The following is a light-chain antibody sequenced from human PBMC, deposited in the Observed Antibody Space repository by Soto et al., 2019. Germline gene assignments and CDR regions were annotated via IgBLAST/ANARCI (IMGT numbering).Light chain of an antibody. CDR1: QSVSSY. J-gene: IGKJ1*01. CDR2: DAS. Sequence: EIVLTQSPGTLSLSPGERDTLSCRASQSVSSYLAWYQQKPGQAPRLLIYDASNRATGIPARFSGSGSGTDFTLTISRLEPEDFAVYYCQQYGNSPWTFGQGTKVDIK. V-gene: IGKV3-20*01. CDR3: QQYGNSPWT.